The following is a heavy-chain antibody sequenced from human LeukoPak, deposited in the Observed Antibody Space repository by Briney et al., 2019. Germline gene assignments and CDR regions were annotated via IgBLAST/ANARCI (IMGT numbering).Heavy chain of an antibody. Sequence: GASVKVSCKASGYTFTGYYMHWVRQAPGQGLEWMGWISAYNGNTNYAQKLQGRVTMTTDTSTSTAYMELRSLRSDDTAVYYCARDRTAMVRTPDNWFDPWGQGTLVTVSS. V-gene: IGHV1-18*04. CDR1: GYTFTGYY. D-gene: IGHD3-10*01. CDR2: ISAYNGNT. J-gene: IGHJ5*02. CDR3: ARDRTAMVRTPDNWFDP.